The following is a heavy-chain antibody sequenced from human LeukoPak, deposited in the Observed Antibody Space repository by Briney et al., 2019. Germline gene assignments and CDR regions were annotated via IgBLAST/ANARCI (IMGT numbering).Heavy chain of an antibody. D-gene: IGHD3-10*02. J-gene: IGHJ6*04. CDR2: ISSSGSTI. V-gene: IGHV3-48*03. CDR3: AELGITMIGGV. Sequence: GGSLRLSCAASGFTFSSYAMTWVRQAPGKGLEWVSAISSSGSTIYYADSVKGRFTISRDNAKNSLYLQMNSLRAEDTAVYYCAELGITMIGGVWGKGTTVTISS. CDR1: GFTFSSYA.